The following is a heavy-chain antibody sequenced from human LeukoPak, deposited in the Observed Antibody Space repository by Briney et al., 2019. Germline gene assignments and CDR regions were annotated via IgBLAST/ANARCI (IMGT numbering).Heavy chain of an antibody. J-gene: IGHJ3*02. D-gene: IGHD3-9*01. Sequence: SQTLSLTCTVSGGSISSGGYYWSWIRQHPGKGLEWIGCIYYSGSTYYNPSLKSRVTISVDTSKNQFSLKLSSVTAADTAVYYCARDLGYYDILTGYYGRNAFDIWGQGTMVTVSS. CDR1: GGSISSGGYY. CDR2: IYYSGST. CDR3: ARDLGYYDILTGYYGRNAFDI. V-gene: IGHV4-31*03.